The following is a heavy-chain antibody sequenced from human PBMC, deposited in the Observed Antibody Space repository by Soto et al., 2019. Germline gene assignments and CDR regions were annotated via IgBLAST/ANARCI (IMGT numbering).Heavy chain of an antibody. J-gene: IGHJ4*02. D-gene: IGHD3-3*01. CDR1: GFSLTTSGVG. CDR3: AHRVLRTVFGLVTTTAIYFDF. Sequence: QITLKESGPTVVKPTETLTLTCTFSGFSLTTSGVGVGWVRQSPGKAPEWLALIYWDDDKRYSTSLKSRLTITKDTSKTQVVLTMATVDPADTATYYCAHRVLRTVFGLVTTTAIYFDFWGQGTPVVVSS. CDR2: IYWDDDK. V-gene: IGHV2-5*02.